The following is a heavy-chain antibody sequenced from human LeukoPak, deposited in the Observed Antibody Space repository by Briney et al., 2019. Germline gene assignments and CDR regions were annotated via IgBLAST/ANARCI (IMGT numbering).Heavy chain of an antibody. CDR2: IYYSGST. CDR1: GGSISSYY. V-gene: IGHV4-59*08. Sequence: SETLSLTCTVSGGSISSYYWSWIRQPPGKGLEWIGYIYYSGSTNYNPSLKSRVTISVDTSKNQFSLKLSSVTAADTAVYYCARHDYDILTGPEVAFDIWDQGTMVTVSS. CDR3: ARHDYDILTGPEVAFDI. D-gene: IGHD3-9*01. J-gene: IGHJ3*02.